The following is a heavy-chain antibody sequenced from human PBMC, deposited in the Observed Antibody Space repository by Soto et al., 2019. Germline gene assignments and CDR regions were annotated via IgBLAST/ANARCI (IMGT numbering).Heavy chain of an antibody. CDR1: GFTFSSYT. CDR2: ISDTGGNT. J-gene: IGHJ4*02. Sequence: EVQLLESGGGPAQPGGSLRLSCAASGFTFSSYTMNWVRRAPGKGLEWVSTISDTGGNTFYADSVKGRFTISRDNSKNTLYLQINSLRAEDTAIYYCAKGASAYGDCFDCWGQGTLVTVSS. D-gene: IGHD4-17*01. V-gene: IGHV3-23*01. CDR3: AKGASAYGDCFDC.